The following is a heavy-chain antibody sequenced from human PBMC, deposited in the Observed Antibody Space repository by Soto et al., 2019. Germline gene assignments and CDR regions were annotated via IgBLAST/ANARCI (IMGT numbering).Heavy chain of an antibody. CDR1: GFSLTTSGVA. V-gene: IGHV2-5*02. Sequence: SGPTLVNPTQTLTLTCTFSGFSLTTSGVAVAWIRQPPGKALEWLAVVYWDDDRRYSPAQKSRLTITKDVSRNQVVLTMTNMDPVDTGTYYCAHRTGSGWEHNFDYWGQGALVTVSS. J-gene: IGHJ4*02. CDR2: VYWDDDR. CDR3: AHRTGSGWEHNFDY. D-gene: IGHD6-19*01.